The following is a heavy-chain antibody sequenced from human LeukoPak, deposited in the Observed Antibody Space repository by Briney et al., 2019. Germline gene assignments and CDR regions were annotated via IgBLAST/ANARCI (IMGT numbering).Heavy chain of an antibody. V-gene: IGHV4-38-2*02. J-gene: IGHJ4*02. D-gene: IGHD2-2*01. Sequence: SETLSLTCDVCSYSITSSYSSTSRYYWGWIRQPPRKGLEWIGSINHSGITFYNPSLKSRVTISVDTSKNQFSLKLTSVAAADTAFYYCARDVPSGHFDYWGQGALVTVSS. CDR3: ARDVPSGHFDY. CDR2: INHSGIT. CDR1: SYSITSSYSSTSRYY.